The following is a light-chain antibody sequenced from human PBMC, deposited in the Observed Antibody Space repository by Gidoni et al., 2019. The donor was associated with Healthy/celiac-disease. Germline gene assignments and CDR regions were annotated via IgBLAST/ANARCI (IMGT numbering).Light chain of an antibody. Sequence: DIVMTQSPDSLAVSLGERATINCKSSQSVLYSSNNKNYLAWYQHKPGQLPKLLIYWASTRESGVPDRFIGRGSGTDFTLTISSLQAEDVAVYYCQQYYSTPPLPFGGGTKVEIK. CDR1: QSVLYSSNNKNY. V-gene: IGKV4-1*01. CDR3: QQYYSTPPLP. J-gene: IGKJ4*01. CDR2: WAS.